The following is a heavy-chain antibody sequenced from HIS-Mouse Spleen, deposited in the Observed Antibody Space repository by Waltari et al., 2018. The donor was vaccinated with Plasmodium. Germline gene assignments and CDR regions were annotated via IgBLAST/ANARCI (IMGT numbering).Heavy chain of an antibody. V-gene: IGHV4-34*01. J-gene: IGHJ4*02. CDR3: ARGPLSSVNDSSGYYYYYFDY. D-gene: IGHD3-22*01. CDR1: GGSFSGYY. Sequence: QVQLQQWGAGLLKPSETLSLTCAVHGGSFSGYYWSWIRQPPGKGRGGIGEINHSGSTNYNPSLKSRVTISVDTSKNQFSLKLSSVTAADTAVYYCARGPLSSVNDSSGYYYYYFDYWGQGTLVTVSS. CDR2: INHSGST.